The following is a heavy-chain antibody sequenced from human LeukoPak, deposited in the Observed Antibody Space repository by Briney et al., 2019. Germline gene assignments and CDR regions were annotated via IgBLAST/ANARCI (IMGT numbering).Heavy chain of an antibody. Sequence: ASANVSCKASGDTYTNHGLIGVRQAPGQGLEWMGWTSPYNGKTNYAENLQGRVTMTTDTSTTIAHMELDRLKCEEAAVYYCARYDGALPYPLDYWGQGTLVTVSS. CDR2: TSPYNGKT. V-gene: IGHV1-18*01. J-gene: IGHJ4*02. CDR1: GDTYTNHG. CDR3: ARYDGALPYPLDY. D-gene: IGHD4-17*01.